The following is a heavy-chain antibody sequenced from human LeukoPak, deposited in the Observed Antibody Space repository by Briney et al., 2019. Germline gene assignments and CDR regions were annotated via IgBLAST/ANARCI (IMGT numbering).Heavy chain of an antibody. Sequence: GGSLRLSCAASGFAFRNVWMSWVRQAPGKGLEWVAVIWYDGSNKYYADSVKGRFTISRDNSKNTLYLQMNSLRAEDTAVYYCARSYYYDSSGYPLDYWGQGTLVTVSP. CDR2: IWYDGSNK. CDR1: GFAFRNVW. V-gene: IGHV3-33*08. D-gene: IGHD3-22*01. J-gene: IGHJ4*02. CDR3: ARSYYYDSSGYPLDY.